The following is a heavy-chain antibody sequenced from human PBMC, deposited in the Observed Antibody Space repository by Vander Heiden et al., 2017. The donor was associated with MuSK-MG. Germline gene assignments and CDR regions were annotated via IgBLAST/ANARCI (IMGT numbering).Heavy chain of an antibody. D-gene: IGHD6-13*01. V-gene: IGHV3-23*01. CDR2: ISGSGGST. CDR3: ARQRGPSSWHAFDI. Sequence: EVHLLESGGCLVQHGGSLSLSCAASAFTLGSYAMGWVRQAPGKGLEWVSAISGSGGSTYYADSVKGRFTISRDNSKNTLYLKMNSLRAEDTAVYYCARQRGPSSWHAFDIWGQGTMVTVSS. CDR1: AFTLGSYA. J-gene: IGHJ3*02.